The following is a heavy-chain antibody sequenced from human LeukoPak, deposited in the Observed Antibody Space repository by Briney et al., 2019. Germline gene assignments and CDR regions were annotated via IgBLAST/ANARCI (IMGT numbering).Heavy chain of an antibody. Sequence: SETLSLTCTVSGGSISSYYWSWIRQPPGKGLEWIGYIYYSGSTNYNPSLKSRVTISVDTSKNQFSLKLSSVTAADTAVYYCARGILGELSFGYWGQGTLVTVSS. CDR1: GGSISSYY. CDR3: ARGILGELSFGY. J-gene: IGHJ4*02. D-gene: IGHD3-16*02. V-gene: IGHV4-59*01. CDR2: IYYSGST.